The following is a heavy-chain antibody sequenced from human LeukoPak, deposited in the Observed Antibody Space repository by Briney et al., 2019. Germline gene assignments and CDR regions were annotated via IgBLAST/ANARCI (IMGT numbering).Heavy chain of an antibody. J-gene: IGHJ4*02. CDR1: GFTFSSYS. CDR2: ISSSSSYI. V-gene: IGHV3-21*01. D-gene: IGHD5-24*01. Sequence: GGSLRLSCAASGFTFSSYSMNWVRQAPGKGLEWVSSISSSSSYIYYADSVKGRFTISRDNAKNSLYLQMNSLRAEDTAVYYCATSKMRDGYLISNFDYWGQGTLVTVSS. CDR3: ATSKMRDGYLISNFDY.